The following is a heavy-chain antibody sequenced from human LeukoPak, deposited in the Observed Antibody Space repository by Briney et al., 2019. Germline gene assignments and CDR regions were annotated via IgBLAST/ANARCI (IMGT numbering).Heavy chain of an antibody. CDR2: MNPNSGNT. J-gene: IGHJ5*02. Sequence: ASVKVSCKASGYTFTSYDINWVRQATGQGLEWMGWMNPNSGNTGYAQKFQGRVTMTRNTSISTAYMELSSLRSEDTAVYYCAREHPYYDFWSGYYRSNWFDPWGQGTLVTVSS. CDR1: GYTFTSYD. CDR3: AREHPYYDFWSGYYRSNWFDP. D-gene: IGHD3-3*01. V-gene: IGHV1-8*01.